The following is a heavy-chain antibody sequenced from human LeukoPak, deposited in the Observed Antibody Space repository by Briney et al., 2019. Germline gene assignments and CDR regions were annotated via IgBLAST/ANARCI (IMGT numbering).Heavy chain of an antibody. J-gene: IGHJ4*02. Sequence: PSETLSLTCAVYGGSFSGYYWSWIRQPPGKGLEWIGEINHSGSTNYNPSLKSRVTISVDTSKNQFSLKLSSVTAADTAVYYCATIEDASIAAPPFDYWGQGTLVTVSS. CDR1: GGSFSGYY. V-gene: IGHV4-34*01. D-gene: IGHD6-6*01. CDR3: ATIEDASIAAPPFDY. CDR2: INHSGST.